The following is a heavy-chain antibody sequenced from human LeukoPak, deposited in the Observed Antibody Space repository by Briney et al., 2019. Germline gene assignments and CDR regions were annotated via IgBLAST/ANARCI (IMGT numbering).Heavy chain of an antibody. Sequence: GGSLRLSCAASGFTFSSYAMSWVRQAPGKGLEWVSAISGSGGSTYYADSVKGRFTISRDNSKNTLYLQMNSLRAEDTAVYYCARAPAHPGYSSSWYSDWGQGTLVTVSS. D-gene: IGHD6-13*01. J-gene: IGHJ4*02. CDR2: ISGSGGST. V-gene: IGHV3-23*01. CDR1: GFTFSSYA. CDR3: ARAPAHPGYSSSWYSD.